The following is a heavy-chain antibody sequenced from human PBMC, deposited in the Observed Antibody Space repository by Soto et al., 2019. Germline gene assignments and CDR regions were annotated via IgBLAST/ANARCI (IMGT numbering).Heavy chain of an antibody. Sequence: QVQLQQWGAGLLKPSETLSLTCAVSGGSFSGYYWSWIRQPPGKGLEWIGEINHSGSTNYNPSLKSRITISIDTSKNQFSLKLSSVTAADTAVYYCARSPNFDYDFLTGWGQGTLVTVSS. CDR1: GGSFSGYY. CDR3: ARSPNFDYDFLTG. D-gene: IGHD3-9*01. J-gene: IGHJ4*02. CDR2: INHSGST. V-gene: IGHV4-34*01.